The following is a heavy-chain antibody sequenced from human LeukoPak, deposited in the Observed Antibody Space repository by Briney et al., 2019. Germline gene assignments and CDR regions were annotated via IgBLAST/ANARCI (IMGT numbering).Heavy chain of an antibody. CDR2: INHSGST. D-gene: IGHD6-13*01. CDR1: GGSISSSSYY. CDR3: ARVQRAAAVKYYYYYYYMDV. Sequence: SSETLSLTCTVSGGSISSSSYYWGWIRQPPGKGLEWIGEINHSGSTNYNPSLKSRVTISVDTSKNQFSLKLSSVTAADTAVYYCARVQRAAAVKYYYYYYYMDVWGKGTTVTVSS. V-gene: IGHV4-39*07. J-gene: IGHJ6*03.